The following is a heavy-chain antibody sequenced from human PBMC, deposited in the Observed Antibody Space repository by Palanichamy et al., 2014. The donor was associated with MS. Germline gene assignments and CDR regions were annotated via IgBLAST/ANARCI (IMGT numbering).Heavy chain of an antibody. D-gene: IGHD6-25*01. CDR1: AFTISTYY. J-gene: IGHJ4*02. Sequence: EVQLVESGEAWSSLGGPLKLSCAASAFTISTYYMGWVRQAPGKGLDWVANISPGGSTVYYVDSVKGRFTISRDNAKNSLYLQMNSLRAEDTAVYYCVRNGAAADYWGQGTLVTVSS. CDR2: ISPGGSTV. V-gene: IGHV3-7*01. CDR3: VRNGAAADY.